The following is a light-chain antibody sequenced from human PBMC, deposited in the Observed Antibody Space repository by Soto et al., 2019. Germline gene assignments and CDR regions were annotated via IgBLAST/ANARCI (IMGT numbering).Light chain of an antibody. CDR2: GAS. CDR1: QSVRGN. J-gene: IGKJ1*01. Sequence: EIVRTQSPATLSVSPGARATLSCRARQSVRGNLAWYQQKPGQAPRLLIYGASTRATGIPARFSGSGSGTEFTLTISSLQCEDFAVYYCQQYNNWPPAFGQGTKVEIK. V-gene: IGKV3-15*01. CDR3: QQYNNWPPA.